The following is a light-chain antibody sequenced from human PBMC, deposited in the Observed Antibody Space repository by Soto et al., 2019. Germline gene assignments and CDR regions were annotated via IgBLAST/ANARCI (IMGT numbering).Light chain of an antibody. V-gene: IGKV2-28*01. CDR2: LAS. CDR3: MQALQTPRT. J-gene: IGKJ1*01. CDR1: QSLQHNNGNTL. Sequence: EIVMTQSPLSLTVTPGEPASISCKSSQSLQHNNGNTLLDWYMQKPGQSPQLLIYLASRRAPGAPDRVSGSGSGTDFTLRISTVEADDAAIYYYMQALQTPRTFGQGPKLEI.